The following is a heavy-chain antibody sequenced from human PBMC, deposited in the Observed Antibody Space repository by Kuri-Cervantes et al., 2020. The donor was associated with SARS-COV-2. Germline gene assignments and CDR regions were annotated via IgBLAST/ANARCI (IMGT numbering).Heavy chain of an antibody. D-gene: IGHD3-3*01. V-gene: IGHV3-30-3*01. Sequence: GGSLRISCAASGLTLSSYAMHCVRQVPGKGLEWLAVISYDGSNKYYADTVKGRFTISRDNSKNTLYLQMNSLRAEDTAVYYCAKDLGITIFGVEDYYGMDVWGQGTTVTVSS. CDR1: GLTLSSYA. CDR3: AKDLGITIFGVEDYYGMDV. CDR2: ISYDGSNK. J-gene: IGHJ6*02.